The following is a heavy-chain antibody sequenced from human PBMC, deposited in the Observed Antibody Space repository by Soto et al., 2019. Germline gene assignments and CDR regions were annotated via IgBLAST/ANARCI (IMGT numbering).Heavy chain of an antibody. D-gene: IGHD5-12*01. Sequence: QVQLVESGGSVVQPGRSLRLSCVASGFTFSSHAMHWVRQAPGKGLEWVAVIWYDGSKKYYADSVKGRFTVARDDSKNTLYLQMNSLRVEDTAVYYCARDPGYSNYDFDYWGQGTLVTVSP. CDR3: ARDPGYSNYDFDY. J-gene: IGHJ4*02. CDR1: GFTFSSHA. V-gene: IGHV3-33*01. CDR2: IWYDGSKK.